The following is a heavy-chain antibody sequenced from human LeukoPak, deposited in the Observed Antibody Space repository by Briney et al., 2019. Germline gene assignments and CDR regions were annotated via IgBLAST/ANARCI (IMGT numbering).Heavy chain of an antibody. J-gene: IGHJ4*02. Sequence: GASVKVSCKASGYTFTSYGISWVRQAPGQGLEWMGWISAYNGNTNYAQKLQGRVTMTTDTSTSTAYMELRSLRSDDTAVYYCARGYYDSSGYYYSTPYDYWGQGTLVTVSS. D-gene: IGHD3-22*01. CDR2: ISAYNGNT. V-gene: IGHV1-18*01. CDR1: GYTFTSYG. CDR3: ARGYYDSSGYYYSTPYDY.